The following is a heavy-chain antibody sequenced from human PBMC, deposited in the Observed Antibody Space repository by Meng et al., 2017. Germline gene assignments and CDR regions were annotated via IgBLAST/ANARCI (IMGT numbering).Heavy chain of an antibody. CDR1: GYTFTSYY. Sequence: ASVKVSCKASGYTFTSYYMHWVRQAPGQGLEWMGRINPNSGGTNYAQKFQGRVTMTRDTSISTAYMELSRLRSDDTAVYYCARGGGTYCYGSGHNWFDPWGQGTLVTVSS. V-gene: IGHV1-2*06. CDR3: ARGGGTYCYGSGHNWFDP. CDR2: INPNSGGT. J-gene: IGHJ5*02. D-gene: IGHD3-10*01.